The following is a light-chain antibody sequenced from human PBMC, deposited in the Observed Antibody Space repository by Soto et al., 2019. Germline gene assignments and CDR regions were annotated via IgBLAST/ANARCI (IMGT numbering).Light chain of an antibody. CDR3: QQRSNWLFT. V-gene: IGKV3D-20*02. J-gene: IGKJ5*01. CDR2: DAS. Sequence: EIVLTQSPGTLPLTPGERAILSCRASQSVSSSYLAWYRQKPGQAPRLLIYDASNRATGIPARFSGSGSGTDFTLTISSLEPEDFAVYYCQQRSNWLFTFGQGTRLEIK. CDR1: QSVSSSY.